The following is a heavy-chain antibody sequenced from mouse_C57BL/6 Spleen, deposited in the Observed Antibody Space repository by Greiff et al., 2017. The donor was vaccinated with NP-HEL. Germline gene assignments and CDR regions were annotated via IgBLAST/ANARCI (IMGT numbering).Heavy chain of an antibody. V-gene: IGHV2-6-1*01. D-gene: IGHD1-1*01. J-gene: IGHJ4*01. CDR2: IWSDGST. CDR1: GFSLTSYG. Sequence: VQLQQSGPGLVAPSQSLSITCTVSGFSLTSYGVHWVRQPPGKGLEWLVVIWSDGSTTYNSALKSRLSISKYNSKSQFFLTMNSLQPDDTAMYYCARHGSSSSMDYWGQGPSVTVSS. CDR3: ARHGSSSSMDY.